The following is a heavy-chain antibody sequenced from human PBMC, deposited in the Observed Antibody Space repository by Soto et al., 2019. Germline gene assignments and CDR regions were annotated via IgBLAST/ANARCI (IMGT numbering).Heavy chain of an antibody. V-gene: IGHV4-34*01. CDR3: ASSMGGRDF. J-gene: IGHJ4*02. CDR2: ITPSGRT. Sequence: SETLSLTCAVSGGSFSGFFWSWIRQPPGKGLEWIGEITPSGRTNFSPSLKSRLTIAKDTSKNHLSLNLSSVTAADTAVYYCASSMGGRDFWGQGTPVTVSS. CDR1: GGSFSGFF.